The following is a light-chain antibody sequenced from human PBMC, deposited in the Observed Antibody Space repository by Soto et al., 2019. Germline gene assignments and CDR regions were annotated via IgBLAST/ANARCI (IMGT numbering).Light chain of an antibody. V-gene: IGKV3-11*01. J-gene: IGKJ2*01. CDR2: DAS. CDR1: QSVSSY. CDR3: PQRSNWLYP. Sequence: EIVLTQSPATLSLSPGERATLSCRASQSVSSYLAWYQQKPGQAPRLLIYDASNRATGIPARFSGSGSGTGFTLTIGSLEPEDFAVYYCPQRSNWLYPFGKGTKLEIK.